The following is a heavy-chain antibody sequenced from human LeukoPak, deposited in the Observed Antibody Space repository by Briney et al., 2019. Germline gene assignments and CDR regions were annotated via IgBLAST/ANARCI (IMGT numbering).Heavy chain of an antibody. D-gene: IGHD2-15*01. CDR1: GLSFRSYW. Sequence: GGSLRLSCSASGLSFRSYWMSWVRQAPGMGLEWVANINEDGSASDYGVSVKGRFTISRDNARNSLYLQMNSLRAEDTAVYFCAAAPNENFFDFWGQGTLVTVSS. CDR2: INEDGSAS. CDR3: AAAPNENFFDF. J-gene: IGHJ4*02. V-gene: IGHV3-7*01.